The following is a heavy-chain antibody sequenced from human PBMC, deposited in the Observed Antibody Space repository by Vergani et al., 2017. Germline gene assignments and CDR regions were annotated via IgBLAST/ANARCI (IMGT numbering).Heavy chain of an antibody. V-gene: IGHV3-49*04. J-gene: IGHJ4*02. D-gene: IGHD3-3*01. CDR3: TSVDFWSGYYCFDY. CDR2: IRSKAYGGTT. CDR1: RFTFGDYA. Sequence: EVQLVESGGGLVQPGRSLRLSCTASRFTFGDYAMSWVRQAPGKGLEWVGFIRSKAYGGTTEYAASVKGRFTISRDDSKSIAYLQMNSLKTEDTAVYYCTSVDFWSGYYCFDYWGQGTLVTVSS.